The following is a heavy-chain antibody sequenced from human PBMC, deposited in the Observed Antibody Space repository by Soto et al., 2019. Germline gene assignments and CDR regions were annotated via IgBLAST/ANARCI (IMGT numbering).Heavy chain of an antibody. V-gene: IGHV4-39*01. CDR3: ARHVGNSPPGS. CDR2: MYYSGST. CDR1: GGSISSSNYH. J-gene: IGHJ4*02. D-gene: IGHD1-26*01. Sequence: QLQLQESGPGLVKPSETLSLTCTVSGGSISSSNYHWGWIRQPPGKGLEWIGSMYYSGSTYYNPYLKSRVTISVDTCKNQFSLKLTSVTAADTAVYHGARHVGNSPPGSWGQGTLVTVSS.